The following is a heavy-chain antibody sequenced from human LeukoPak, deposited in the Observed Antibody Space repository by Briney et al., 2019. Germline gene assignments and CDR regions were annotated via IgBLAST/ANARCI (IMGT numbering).Heavy chain of an antibody. V-gene: IGHV1-2*02. CDR1: GYTFTRHY. CDR3: ARLHPGIAAAGKEGFDC. CDR2: INPNSGGT. Sequence: ASVKVSCKASGYTFTRHYMHWVRQAPGQGLEWMGWINPNSGGTNYAQKFQGRVNMTRDTSISTAYMELSRLRSDDTAVYYCARLHPGIAAAGKEGFDCWGQGTLVTVSS. J-gene: IGHJ4*02. D-gene: IGHD6-13*01.